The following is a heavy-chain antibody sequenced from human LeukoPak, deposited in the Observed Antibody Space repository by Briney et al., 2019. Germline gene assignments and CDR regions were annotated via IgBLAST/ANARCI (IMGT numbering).Heavy chain of an antibody. V-gene: IGHV4-4*02. CDR1: GASSISNNW. CDR2: IWHSGTT. CDR3: MGADYGGH. D-gene: IGHD4-17*01. J-gene: IGHJ4*02. Sequence: SETLSLTCGVSGASSISNNWGGWVRQPSGKGLEWIGEIWHSGTTNYNPSLKSRVTISVDKSKNQFSLKLNSVTAADTAVYYCMGADYGGHWGQGTLVTVSS.